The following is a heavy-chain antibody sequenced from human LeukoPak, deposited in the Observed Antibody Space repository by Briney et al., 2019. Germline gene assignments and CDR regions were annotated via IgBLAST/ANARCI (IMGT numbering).Heavy chain of an antibody. J-gene: IGHJ5*02. V-gene: IGHV3-21*01. CDR2: ITSSSSYI. CDR1: GFTFSTYS. D-gene: IGHD3-9*01. CDR3: ARDAEYYDILTGYPIPNWFDP. Sequence: PGGSLRLSCAASGFTFSTYSMNWVRQAPGMGLEWVSSITSSSSYIYYADSVKGRFTISRDNAKNSLYLQMNSLRAEDTAVYYCARDAEYYDILTGYPIPNWFDPWGQGTLVTVSS.